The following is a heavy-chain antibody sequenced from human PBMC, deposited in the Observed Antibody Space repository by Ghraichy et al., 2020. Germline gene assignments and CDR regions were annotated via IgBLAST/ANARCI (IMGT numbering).Heavy chain of an antibody. V-gene: IGHV1-24*01. CDR2: FDPEDGET. D-gene: IGHD5-24*01. J-gene: IGHJ6*02. Sequence: ASVKVSCKVSGYTLTELSMHWVRQAPGKGLEWMGGFDPEDGETIYAQKFQGRVTMTEDTSTDTAYMELSSLRSEDMAVYYCATSLEGYYYYGMDVWGQGTTVTVSS. CDR3: ATSLEGYYYYGMDV. CDR1: GYTLTELS.